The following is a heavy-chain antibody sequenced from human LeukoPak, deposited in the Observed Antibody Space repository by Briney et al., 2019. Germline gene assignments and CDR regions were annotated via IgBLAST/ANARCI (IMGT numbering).Heavy chain of an antibody. CDR3: ARATDGYGVYFDY. CDR1: GYTFTSYD. J-gene: IGHJ4*02. D-gene: IGHD5-24*01. CDR2: TNPNSGNT. Sequence: ASVKVSCKASGYTFTSYDINWVRQATGQGLEWMGWTNPNSGNTGYAQKFQGRVTITRNTSISTAYMELSSLRSEDTAVYYCARATDGYGVYFDYWGQGTLVTVSS. V-gene: IGHV1-8*03.